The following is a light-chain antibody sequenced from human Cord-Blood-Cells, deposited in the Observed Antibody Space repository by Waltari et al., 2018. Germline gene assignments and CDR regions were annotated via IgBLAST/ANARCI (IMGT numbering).Light chain of an antibody. CDR1: SSDVGGYNY. CDR2: EVS. Sequence: QSALTQSASVSGSPGQSITISCTGTSSDVGGYNYVSWYQQHPGKAPKLMIYEVSNRPSGVSNRFPGSKSGNTASLTISGLQAEDDADYYCSSYTSSSTLDVFGTGTKVTVL. J-gene: IGLJ1*01. CDR3: SSYTSSSTLDV. V-gene: IGLV2-14*01.